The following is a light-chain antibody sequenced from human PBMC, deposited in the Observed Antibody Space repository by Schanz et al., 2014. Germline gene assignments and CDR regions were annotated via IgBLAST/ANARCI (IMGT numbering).Light chain of an antibody. CDR1: QTVSSS. CDR2: GAS. CDR3: QQYKSWPPTLT. J-gene: IGKJ1*01. Sequence: EIVLTQSPGTLSLSPGERATLSCRASQTVSSSYLAWYQQKPGQAPRLLISGASTRATGVPARFSGSGSGTEFTLTISSLQSEDFAVYFCQQYKSWPPTLTFGQGTRVEIK. V-gene: IGKV3-15*01.